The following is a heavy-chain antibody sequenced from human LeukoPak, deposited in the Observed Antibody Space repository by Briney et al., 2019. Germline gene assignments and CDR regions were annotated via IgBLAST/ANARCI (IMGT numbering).Heavy chain of an antibody. D-gene: IGHD3-10*01. J-gene: IGHJ4*02. CDR3: ARGSGGSGSYPFDY. CDR2: IYSGGST. V-gene: IGHV3-53*01. CDR1: GFTVSSNY. Sequence: TGGSLRLSCAASGFTVSSNYMSWVRQAPGKGLEWVSVIYSGGSTYYADSVKGRFTISRDNAKNSLYLQMNNLRAEDTAVYYCARGSGGSGSYPFDYWGQGTLVTVSS.